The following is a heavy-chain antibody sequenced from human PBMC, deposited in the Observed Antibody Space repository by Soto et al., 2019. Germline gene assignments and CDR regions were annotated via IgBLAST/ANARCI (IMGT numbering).Heavy chain of an antibody. Sequence: LGESLKISCKGSGFSFTTYWSAWVRQMPGKGLEWMGIIYPGDSDTRYSPSFQGQVTISADKSVSTAYLQWSSLKASDTAMYYCARPQTPGYSSRWDYWGQGTLVTAPQ. D-gene: IGHD6-13*01. CDR1: GFSFTTYW. CDR2: IYPGDSDT. V-gene: IGHV5-51*01. CDR3: ARPQTPGYSSRWDY. J-gene: IGHJ4*02.